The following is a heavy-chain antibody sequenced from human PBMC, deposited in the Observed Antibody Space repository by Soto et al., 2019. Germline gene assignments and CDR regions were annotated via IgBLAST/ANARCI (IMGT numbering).Heavy chain of an antibody. CDR1: GYTFTSYY. V-gene: IGHV1-46*01. J-gene: IGHJ5*02. CDR2: INPSGGST. CDR3: ARDPEERSGHPLLFWYTWFDP. Sequence: QVQLVQSGAEVKKPGASVKVSCKASGYTFTSYYMHWVRQAPGQGLEWMGIINPSGGSTSYAQKFQGRVTMTRDTSTSTVYMELSSLRSEDTAVYYCARDPEERSGHPLLFWYTWFDPWGQGTLVTVSS. D-gene: IGHD3-3*01.